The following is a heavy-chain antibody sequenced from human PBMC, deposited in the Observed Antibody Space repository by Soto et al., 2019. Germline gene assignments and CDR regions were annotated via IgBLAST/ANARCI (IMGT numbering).Heavy chain of an antibody. CDR2: ISSNGGST. CDR1: GFTFSSYA. CDR3: ARVADTANLYFDL. J-gene: IGHJ2*01. V-gene: IGHV3-64*02. D-gene: IGHD5-18*01. Sequence: EVQLVESGEGLVQPGGSLRLSCAASGFTFSSYAMHWVRQAPGKGLEYVSAISSNGGSTYYADSVKGRFTISRDNSKNTLYLQMGSLRAEDMAVYYCARVADTANLYFDLWGRGTLVTVSS.